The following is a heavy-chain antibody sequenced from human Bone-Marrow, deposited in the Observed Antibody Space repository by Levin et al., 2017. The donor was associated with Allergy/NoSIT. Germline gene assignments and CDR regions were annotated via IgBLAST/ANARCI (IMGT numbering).Heavy chain of an antibody. CDR1: GGSISSGDYY. J-gene: IGHJ3*02. V-gene: IGHV4-30-4*01. Sequence: SETLSLTCTVSGGSISSGDYYWSWIRQPPGKGLEWIGYIYYSGSTYYNPSLKSRVTISVDTSKNQFSLKLSSVTAADTAVYYCARREFTVTTGDAFDIWGQGTMVTVSS. D-gene: IGHD4-17*01. CDR3: ARREFTVTTGDAFDI. CDR2: IYYSGST.